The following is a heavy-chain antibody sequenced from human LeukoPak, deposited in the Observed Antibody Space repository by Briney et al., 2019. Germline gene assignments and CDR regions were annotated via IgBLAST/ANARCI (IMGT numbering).Heavy chain of an antibody. CDR2: ISYDGSNK. D-gene: IGHD3-22*01. V-gene: IGHV3-30*03. CDR3: ARGPRPTIMIVVVITTALDY. Sequence: GGSLRLSCAASGFTVSSNYMSWVRQAPGKGLEWVAVISYDGSNKYYADSVKGRFTISRDNSKNTLYLQMNSLRAEDTAVYYCARGPRPTIMIVVVITTALDYWGQGTLVTVSS. J-gene: IGHJ4*02. CDR1: GFTVSSNY.